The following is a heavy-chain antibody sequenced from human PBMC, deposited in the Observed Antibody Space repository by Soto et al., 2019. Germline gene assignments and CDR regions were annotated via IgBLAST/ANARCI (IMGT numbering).Heavy chain of an antibody. V-gene: IGHV3-48*02. Sequence: VQLVESGGGLVQPGGSLRLSCAASGFTFSSYSMNWVRQAPGKGLEWVSYISSSSTTIYYADSVKGRFTISRDNAKNSLDLQMNSLRDEDTAVYYCARNRDYYGSGSSGGYWGQGTLVTVSS. D-gene: IGHD3-10*01. J-gene: IGHJ4*02. CDR2: ISSSSTTI. CDR3: ARNRDYYGSGSSGGY. CDR1: GFTFSSYS.